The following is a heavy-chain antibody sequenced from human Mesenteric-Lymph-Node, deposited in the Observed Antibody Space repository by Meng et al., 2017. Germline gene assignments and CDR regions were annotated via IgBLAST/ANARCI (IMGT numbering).Heavy chain of an antibody. J-gene: IGHJ4*03. CDR2: TSNVGTKK. Sequence: GESLKISCAASGFTFSTYEVTWVRQAPGKGLEWVAVTSNVGTKKYYRDSMRGRFTISRDNSKNTLFLQMNSLRPEDTAVYYCARGRDDRYLNIDYWGHGSLVTVSS. D-gene: IGHD1/OR15-1a*01. CDR1: GFTFSTYE. V-gene: IGHV3-30*10. CDR3: ARGRDDRYLNIDY.